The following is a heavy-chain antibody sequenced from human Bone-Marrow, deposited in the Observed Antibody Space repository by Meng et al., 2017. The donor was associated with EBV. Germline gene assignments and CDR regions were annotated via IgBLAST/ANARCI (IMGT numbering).Heavy chain of an antibody. CDR3: ARSHVGSSSWYEAWDY. CDR2: IIPIFGTA. D-gene: IGHD6-13*01. V-gene: IGHV1-69*01. J-gene: IGHJ4*02. Sequence: QVAQSGGGVKKSGSSVKGSCKASGGTFSSYAISCVRQAPGQGLEWMGGIIPIFGTANYAKKFQGRVTITADESTSTAYMELSSLRSEDTAVYYCARSHVGSSSWYEAWDYWGQGTLVTVSS. CDR1: GGTFSSYA.